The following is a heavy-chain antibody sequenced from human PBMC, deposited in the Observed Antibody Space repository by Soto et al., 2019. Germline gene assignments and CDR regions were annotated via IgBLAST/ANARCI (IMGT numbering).Heavy chain of an antibody. J-gene: IGHJ4*02. CDR3: AKGFHYYDSSGYYIPFDY. CDR2: ISGSGGST. V-gene: IGHV3-23*01. D-gene: IGHD3-22*01. CDR1: GFTFSSYA. Sequence: PGGSLRLSCAASGFTFSSYAMSWVRQAPGKGLEWVSAISGSGGSTYYADSVKGRFTISRDNSKNTLYLQMNSLRAEDTAVYYCAKGFHYYDSSGYYIPFDYWGQGTLVTVSS.